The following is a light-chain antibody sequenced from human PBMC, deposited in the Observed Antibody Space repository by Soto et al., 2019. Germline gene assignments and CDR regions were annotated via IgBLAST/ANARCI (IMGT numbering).Light chain of an antibody. CDR2: VAS. CDR3: QQYGSSPIT. CDR1: QSVSASH. V-gene: IGKV3-20*01. Sequence: EILLTQSPGTLSLSPGERATLSCRASQSVSASHLVWYQQKPGQAAWLLIYVASSRATGIPDRFSGSVSGTDFALTISRLEFDDFAVYYCQQYGSSPITFGHGTRLEIK. J-gene: IGKJ5*01.